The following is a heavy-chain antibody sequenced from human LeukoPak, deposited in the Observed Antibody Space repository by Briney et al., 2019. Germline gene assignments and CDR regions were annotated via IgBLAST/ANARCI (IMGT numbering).Heavy chain of an antibody. CDR2: ITGGGGNT. V-gene: IGHV3-23*01. Sequence: GGSLRLSCAASGFIFSDYAMNWVRQAPGEGLEWVSAITGGGGNTHYADSVKGRVTISRDNSKNTLYLQMNSLTAEDTAVYYCAKDPGHNWNYWFDPWGQGTLVTVSS. D-gene: IGHD1-7*01. CDR1: GFIFSDYA. CDR3: AKDPGHNWNYWFDP. J-gene: IGHJ5*02.